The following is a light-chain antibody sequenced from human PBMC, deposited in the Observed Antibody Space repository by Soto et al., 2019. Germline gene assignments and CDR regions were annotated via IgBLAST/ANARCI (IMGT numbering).Light chain of an antibody. CDR1: QSVSSR. CDR2: GAS. CDR3: QHYVGGSTIT. J-gene: IGKJ5*01. Sequence: EIVMTQSPGTLSLSPVSRATLSCRVSQSVSSRLAWYQQKPGQAPRLLISGASRRATGIPDRFSGSESGTDFTLTISRLEPEDFALYYCQHYVGGSTITFGQGTRLEI. V-gene: IGKV3-20*01.